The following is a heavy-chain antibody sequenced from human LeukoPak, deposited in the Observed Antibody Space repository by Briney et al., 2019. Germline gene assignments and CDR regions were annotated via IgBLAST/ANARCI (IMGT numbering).Heavy chain of an antibody. Sequence: ASVKVSCKASGYTFASYYMHWVRQAPGQGLEWMGIINPSGGSTSYAQKFQGRVTMTRDTSTSTVYMELSSLRSEDTAVYYCARERGYSYGYYYYYYMDVWGKGTTVTVSS. CDR1: GYTFASYY. D-gene: IGHD5-18*01. V-gene: IGHV1-46*01. CDR3: ARERGYSYGYYYYYYMDV. J-gene: IGHJ6*03. CDR2: INPSGGST.